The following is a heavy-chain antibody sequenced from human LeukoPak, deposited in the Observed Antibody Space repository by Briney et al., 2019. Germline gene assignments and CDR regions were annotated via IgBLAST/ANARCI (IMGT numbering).Heavy chain of an antibody. D-gene: IGHD3-22*01. CDR3: ATDRTTFLSVVIPSFDY. CDR2: INPSGGST. Sequence: GASVKVSCKASGYTFTSYYMHWVRQAPGQGLEWMGVINPSGGSTSYAQKFQGRVTMTRDTSTSTVYMELSSLRPEDTAVYYCATDRTTFLSVVIPSFDYWGQGTLVTVSS. CDR1: GYTFTSYY. J-gene: IGHJ4*02. V-gene: IGHV1-46*01.